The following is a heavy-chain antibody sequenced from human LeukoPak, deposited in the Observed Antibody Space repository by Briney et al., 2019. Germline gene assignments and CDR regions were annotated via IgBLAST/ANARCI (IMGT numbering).Heavy chain of an antibody. CDR2: IYTSGST. D-gene: IGHD2-15*01. J-gene: IGHJ4*02. CDR3: ARGLTYCTGGTCSCYFGY. Sequence: KPSQTLSLTCTVSGGSISSGSYYWGWIRQPDGKGLEWIGRIYTSGSTNYTPSLKSRVTVSVDTSKNQFSLKVTSLTAADTAVYYCARGLTYCTGGTCSCYFGYWGQGTLVTVSS. V-gene: IGHV4-61*02. CDR1: GGSISSGSYY.